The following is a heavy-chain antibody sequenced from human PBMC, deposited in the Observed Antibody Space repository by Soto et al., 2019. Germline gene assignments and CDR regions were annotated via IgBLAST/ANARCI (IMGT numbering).Heavy chain of an antibody. D-gene: IGHD3-22*01. Sequence: SETLSLTCTVSGGSVSSGSSYWRWIRQPPGKGLEWIGYIYYSVSTNYNHSLTSLFTISVDTSKNQFSLKLSSVTAAGTAVYYCARDTPDSSGYYYVGVDYWGQGTLVTVSA. CDR3: ARDTPDSSGYYYVGVDY. CDR2: IYYSVST. J-gene: IGHJ4*02. CDR1: GGSVSSGSSY. V-gene: IGHV4-61*01.